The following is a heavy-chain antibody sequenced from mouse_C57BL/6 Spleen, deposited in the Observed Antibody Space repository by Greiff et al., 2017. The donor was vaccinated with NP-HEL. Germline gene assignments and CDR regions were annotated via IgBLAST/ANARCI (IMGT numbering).Heavy chain of an antibody. V-gene: IGHV1-53*01. CDR3: AREIYYYGSSHWYFDG. Sequence: QVQLQQPGTELVKPGASVKLSCKASGYTFTSYWMHWVKQRPGQGLEWIGNINPSNGGTNYNEKFKSKATLTVDKSSSTAYMQLSSLTSEDSAVYYCAREIYYYGSSHWYFDGWGTGTTVTVSS. CDR1: GYTFTSYW. J-gene: IGHJ1*03. D-gene: IGHD1-1*01. CDR2: INPSNGGT.